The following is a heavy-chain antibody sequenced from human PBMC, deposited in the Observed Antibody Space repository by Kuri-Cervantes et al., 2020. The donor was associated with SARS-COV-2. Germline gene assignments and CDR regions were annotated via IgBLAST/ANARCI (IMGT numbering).Heavy chain of an antibody. D-gene: IGHD3-3*01. CDR3: ASGAYYDFWSGYFCCGMDV. V-gene: IGHV1-69*13. J-gene: IGHJ6*02. Sequence: SVKVSCKASGGTFSSYAISWVRQAPGQGLEWMGGIIPIFGTANYAQKFQGRVTITADESTSTAYMELRSLRSDDTAVYYCASGAYYDFWSGYFCCGMDVWGQGTTVTVSS. CDR1: GGTFSSYA. CDR2: IIPIFGTA.